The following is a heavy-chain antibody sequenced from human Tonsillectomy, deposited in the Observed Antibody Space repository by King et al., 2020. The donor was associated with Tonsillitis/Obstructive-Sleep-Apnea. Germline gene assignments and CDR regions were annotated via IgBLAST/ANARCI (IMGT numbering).Heavy chain of an antibody. D-gene: IGHD4-17*01. V-gene: IGHV3-48*02. CDR1: GFTFSSYS. CDR3: ARDRRLIDYAYYYYMDV. CDR2: SISSSRTI. J-gene: IGHJ6*03. Sequence: VQLVESGGGLVQPGGSLRLSCAASGFTFSSYSMNWVRQAPGRGLEWVSYSISSSRTIYYADSVKGGFTISRDNSKNSLYLQMNSLRDADTAVYYFARDRRLIDYAYYYYMDVWGKGTTVTVSS.